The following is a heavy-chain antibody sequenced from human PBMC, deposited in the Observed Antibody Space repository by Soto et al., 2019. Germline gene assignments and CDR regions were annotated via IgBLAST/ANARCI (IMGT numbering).Heavy chain of an antibody. Sequence: EVHLLESGGGLVQPGGSLRLSCAGSGFTFINYAMNWVRQAPGKGLEWVSSISGGGDAAFFPDSVRGRFTISSDNSQNTVTLQMNSLGVDDTAVYYCARKILGSTSRPNYWYFDLWGRGTLVTVSS. CDR2: ISGGGDAA. CDR3: ARKILGSTSRPNYWYFDL. CDR1: GFTFINYA. J-gene: IGHJ2*01. V-gene: IGHV3-23*01. D-gene: IGHD2-2*01.